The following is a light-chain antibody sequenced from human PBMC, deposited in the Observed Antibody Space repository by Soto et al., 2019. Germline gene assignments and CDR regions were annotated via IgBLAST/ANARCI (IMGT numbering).Light chain of an antibody. CDR1: SSDVGSYNL. CDR2: EVS. J-gene: IGLJ1*01. Sequence: QSALTQPASLSGSPGQSITISCTGTSSDVGSYNLVSWYQQHPGKAPKLMIYEVSKWPSGVSNRFSGSKSGNTASLTISGLQTEDEADYSCCSYAGSSTFYVFGTGTKVTVL. V-gene: IGLV2-23*02. CDR3: CSYAGSSTFYV.